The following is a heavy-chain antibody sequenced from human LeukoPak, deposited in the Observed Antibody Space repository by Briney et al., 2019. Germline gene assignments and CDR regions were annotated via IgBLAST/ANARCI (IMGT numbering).Heavy chain of an antibody. CDR1: GGSFSGYY. D-gene: IGHD3-22*01. CDR2: INHSGST. Sequence: SETLSLTCAVYGGSFSGYYWSWIRQPPGKGLEWIGEINHSGSTNYNPSLKSRVTISVDTSKNQFSLELSSVTAADTAVYYCATYYYDSSGYYEIDYWGQGTLVTVSS. CDR3: ATYYYDSSGYYEIDY. J-gene: IGHJ4*02. V-gene: IGHV4-34*01.